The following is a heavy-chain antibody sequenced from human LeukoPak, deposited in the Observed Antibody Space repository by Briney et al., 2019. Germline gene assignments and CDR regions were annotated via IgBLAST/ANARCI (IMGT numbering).Heavy chain of an antibody. CDR3: ARDVTYHGGDWFDP. D-gene: IGHD4-23*01. J-gene: IGHJ5*02. CDR2: ISSTASSI. CDR1: GFTFSSYS. Sequence: GGSLRLSCAASGFTFSSYSMSWVRQAPGKGREGVSYISSTASSIYYADSVKGRFTISRDNAKNSLYLQMNSLRAEDTAVYYCARDVTYHGGDWFDPWGQGTLVTVSS. V-gene: IGHV3-48*04.